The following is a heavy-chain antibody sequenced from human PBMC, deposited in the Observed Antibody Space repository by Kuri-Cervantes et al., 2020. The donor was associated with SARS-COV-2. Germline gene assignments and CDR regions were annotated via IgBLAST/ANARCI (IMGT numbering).Heavy chain of an antibody. V-gene: IGHV4-31*03. CDR2: IYYSGST. CDR3: ARADPSITIFGVDIIGAFDI. J-gene: IGHJ3*02. CDR1: GGSISSGGYY. Sequence: SETLSLTCTVSGGSISSGGYYWSWIRQHPGKGLEWIGYIYYSGSTYYNPSLKSRVTISVDTSKNQFSLKLSSVTAADTAVYYCARADPSITIFGVDIIGAFDIWGQGTMVTVSS. D-gene: IGHD3-3*01.